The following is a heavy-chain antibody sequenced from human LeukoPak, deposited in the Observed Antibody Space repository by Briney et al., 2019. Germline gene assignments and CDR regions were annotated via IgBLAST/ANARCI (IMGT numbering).Heavy chain of an antibody. CDR3: ARHKETCSGDYCYLDYFDY. J-gene: IGHJ4*02. CDR1: GGSIGNNY. V-gene: IGHV4-59*01. D-gene: IGHD2-15*01. Sequence: SETLSLTCTVSGGSIGNNYWSWIRQPPGKGLEWIGCIYYSGSTNYNPSLKSRVTISVDTSKNQFSLNLSSVTAADTAVYYCARHKETCSGDYCYLDYFDYWGQGTLVTVSS. CDR2: IYYSGST.